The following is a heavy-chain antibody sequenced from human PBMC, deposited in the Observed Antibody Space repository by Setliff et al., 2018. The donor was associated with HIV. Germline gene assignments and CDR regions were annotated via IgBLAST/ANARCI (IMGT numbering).Heavy chain of an antibody. D-gene: IGHD4-4*01. CDR2: FDPEDGET. V-gene: IGHV1-24*01. CDR3: ARALYTNLAHFDY. Sequence: ASVKVSCKVSGYTLTELSMHWVRQAPGKGLEWMGGFDPEDGETVHAQKLQGRVTMTSDTSTSTVYMELSSLRSEDTAVYYCARALYTNLAHFDYLGQGTLVTVSS. CDR1: GYTLTELS. J-gene: IGHJ4*02.